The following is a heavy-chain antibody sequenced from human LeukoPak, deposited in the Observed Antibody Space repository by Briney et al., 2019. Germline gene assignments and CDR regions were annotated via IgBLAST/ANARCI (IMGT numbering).Heavy chain of an antibody. V-gene: IGHV4-4*07. CDR2: IYTSGST. CDR3: ARDYDSSGRTTDAFDI. Sequence: SETLSLTCTVSGGSISSYYWSWIRQPAGKGLEWIGRIYTSGSTNYNPSLKSRVTMSVDTSKNQFSLKLSSVTAADTAAYYCARDYDSSGRTTDAFDIWGQGTMVTVSS. J-gene: IGHJ3*02. D-gene: IGHD3-22*01. CDR1: GGSISSYY.